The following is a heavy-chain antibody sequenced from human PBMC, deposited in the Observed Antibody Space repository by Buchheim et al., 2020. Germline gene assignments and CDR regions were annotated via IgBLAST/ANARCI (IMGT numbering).Heavy chain of an antibody. CDR1: GFSFGSYG. D-gene: IGHD6-19*01. CDR3: ARLGSGWSVDY. CDR2: IWNDGSNK. V-gene: IGHV3-33*01. Sequence: QVQLVESGGGVVQPGRSLRLSCAASGFSFGSYGMHWVRQAPGKGLEWVAVIWNDGSNKYYADSVKDRFTIFRDNSKNTMYVQMNSLRAEDTAVYYCARLGSGWSVDYWGQGTL. J-gene: IGHJ4*02.